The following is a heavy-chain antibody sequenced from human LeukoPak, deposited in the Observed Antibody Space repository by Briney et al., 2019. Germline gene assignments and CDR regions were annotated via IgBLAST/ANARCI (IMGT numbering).Heavy chain of an antibody. J-gene: IGHJ6*03. CDR2: VFHSGST. CDR3: ARGYSSSWGYMDV. V-gene: IGHV4-4*02. CDR1: GGSISSSKW. D-gene: IGHD6-13*01. Sequence: PSETLSLTCAVSGGSISSSKWWSWLRQPPGKGLEWIGEVFHSGSTNYNPSLKSRVTISVDKSKNQFSLRLNSVTAADTAVYYCARGYSSSWGYMDVWGKGTTVTISS.